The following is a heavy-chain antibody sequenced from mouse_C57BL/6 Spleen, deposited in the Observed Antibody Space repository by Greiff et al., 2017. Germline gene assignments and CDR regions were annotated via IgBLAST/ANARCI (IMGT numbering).Heavy chain of an antibody. CDR2: INPNNGGT. D-gene: IGHD2-4*01. J-gene: IGHJ3*01. CDR3: ARSGDYDYSWFAY. V-gene: IGHV1-18*01. CDR1: GYTFTDYN. Sequence: EVQLQQSGPELVKPGASVKIPCKASGYTFTDYNMDWVKQSHGKSLEWIGDINPNNGGTIYNQKFKGKATWTVDKSSSTAYMELRSLTSEDTAVYYCARSGDYDYSWFAYWGQGTLVTVSA.